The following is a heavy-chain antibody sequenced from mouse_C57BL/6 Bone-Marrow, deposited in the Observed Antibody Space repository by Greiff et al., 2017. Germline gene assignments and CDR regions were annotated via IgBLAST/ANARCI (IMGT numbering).Heavy chain of an antibody. V-gene: IGHV1-52*01. CDR2: IDPSDSET. J-gene: IGHJ3*01. CDR3: ARKGAYYSNWGFAY. Sequence: LQQPGAELVRPGSSVKLSCKASGYTFTSYWMHWVKQRPIQGLEWIGNIDPSDSETHYNQKFKDKATLTVDKSSSTAYMQLSSLTSEDSAVYYCARKGAYYSNWGFAYWGQGTLVTVSA. CDR1: GYTFTSYW. D-gene: IGHD2-5*01.